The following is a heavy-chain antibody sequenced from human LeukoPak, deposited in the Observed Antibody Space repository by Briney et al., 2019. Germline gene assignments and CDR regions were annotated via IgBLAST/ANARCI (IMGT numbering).Heavy chain of an antibody. D-gene: IGHD1-26*01. CDR3: AKARGSYYPNSFDY. J-gene: IGHJ4*02. V-gene: IGHV3-21*01. CDR2: ISSSSSYI. CDR1: GFTFSSYS. Sequence: GGSLRLSCAASGFTFSSYSMNWVRQAPGKGLEWVSSISSSSSYIYYADSVKGRFTISRDNAKNSLYLQMNSLRAEDTAVYYCAKARGSYYPNSFDYWGQGTLVTVSS.